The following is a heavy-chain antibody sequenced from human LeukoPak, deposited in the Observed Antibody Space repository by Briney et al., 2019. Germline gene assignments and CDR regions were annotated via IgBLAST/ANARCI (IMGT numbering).Heavy chain of an antibody. CDR3: AKDHLRYCSSTSCFSMDV. J-gene: IGHJ6*03. CDR2: IDDDGAGT. CDR1: GFPFSGYW. D-gene: IGHD2-2*01. Sequence: GGSLRLSCAASGFPFSGYWMHWVRQAPGKGLVWVSRIDDDGAGTTYADSVKGQFTISRDNSKNTLYLQMNSLRAEDTAVYYCAKDHLRYCSSTSCFSMDVWGKGTTVTVSS. V-gene: IGHV3-74*01.